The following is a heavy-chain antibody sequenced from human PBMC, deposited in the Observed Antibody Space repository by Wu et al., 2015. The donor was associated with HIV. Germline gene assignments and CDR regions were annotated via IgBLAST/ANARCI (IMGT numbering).Heavy chain of an antibody. D-gene: IGHD3-10*01. CDR2: MNPNSGNT. CDR3: ARGSGTYYNRKYFDY. CDR1: GYTFTSDD. J-gene: IGHJ4*02. V-gene: IGHV1-8*01. Sequence: QVQLVQSGAEVKKPGASVKISCKTSGYTFTSDDINWVRQASGQGLEWMGWMNPNSGNTGYAQKFQGRVTMTRNTSTSTAYMQLSSLTSDDTALYYCARGSGTYYNRKYFDYWGQGTLVTVSS.